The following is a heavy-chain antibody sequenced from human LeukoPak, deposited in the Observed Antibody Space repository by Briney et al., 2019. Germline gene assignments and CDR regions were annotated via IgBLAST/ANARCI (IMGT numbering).Heavy chain of an antibody. CDR1: GGTFSSYA. V-gene: IGHV1-69*13. D-gene: IGHD3-3*01. CDR3: ARERSYDFWSGYSYWFDP. Sequence: ASVKVSCKASGGTFSSYAISWVRQAPGQGLEWMGGIIPIFGTANYAQKFQGRVTITAGESTSTAYMELSSLRSEDTAVYYCARERSYDFWSGYSYWFDPWGQGTLVTVSS. J-gene: IGHJ5*02. CDR2: IIPIFGTA.